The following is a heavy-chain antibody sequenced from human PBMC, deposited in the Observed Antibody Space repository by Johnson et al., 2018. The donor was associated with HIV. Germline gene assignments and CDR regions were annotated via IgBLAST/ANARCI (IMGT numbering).Heavy chain of an antibody. J-gene: IGHJ3*02. Sequence: QVQLVESGGGVVQPGRSLRLSCAASGFTFSSYAMHWVRQAPGKGLEWVAVISYDGSNKYYADSVKGRFTISRDNSKNTLFLQMNSLRAEDTAVYYCARRCSSSSCSHGAFVIWGQGTVVTVSS. CDR3: ARRCSSSSCSHGAFVI. D-gene: IGHD2-2*01. CDR2: ISYDGSNK. V-gene: IGHV3-30*14. CDR1: GFTFSSYA.